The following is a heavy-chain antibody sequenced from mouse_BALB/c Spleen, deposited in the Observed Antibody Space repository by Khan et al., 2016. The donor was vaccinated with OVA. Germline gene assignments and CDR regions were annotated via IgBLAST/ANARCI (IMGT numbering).Heavy chain of an antibody. D-gene: IGHD1-1*01. Sequence: EVQLVESGGDLVKPGGSLKLSCAASGFTFSTYGMSWVRQTPDKRLEWVATVSTGGSYTYYPDSVKGRFTISRDNAKNTLYLQMSGLKSEDTAMFYCTRIAYYYDSEGFAYWGQGTLVNVSA. CDR1: GFTFSTYG. J-gene: IGHJ3*01. V-gene: IGHV5-6*01. CDR3: TRIAYYYDSEGFAY. CDR2: VSTGGSYT.